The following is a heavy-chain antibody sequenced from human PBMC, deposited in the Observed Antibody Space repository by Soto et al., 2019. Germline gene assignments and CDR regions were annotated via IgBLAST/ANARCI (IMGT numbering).Heavy chain of an antibody. CDR3: ARDRTMVRGVIGY. D-gene: IGHD3-10*01. CDR2: INAGHGNT. Sequence: ASVKVSCKASGYTFTSYAMHWVRQAPGQRLEWMGWINAGHGNTKYSQKFQGRVTITRDTSASTAYMELSSLRSEDTAVYYCARDRTMVRGVIGYWGQGTMVTVSS. CDR1: GYTFTSYA. J-gene: IGHJ4*02. V-gene: IGHV1-3*01.